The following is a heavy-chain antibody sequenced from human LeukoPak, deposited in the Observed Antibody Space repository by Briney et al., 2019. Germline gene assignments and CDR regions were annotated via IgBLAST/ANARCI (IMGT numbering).Heavy chain of an antibody. CDR1: GYTFTGYY. J-gene: IGHJ4*02. CDR2: INPNSGGT. D-gene: IGHD3-22*01. Sequence: ASVKVSCKASGYTFTGYYIHWVRQAPGQGLEWMGWINPNSGGTNYTQKFHDRLSMTTDTSTSTAYMELKSLRSDDTAVYYCVKFNYYDTDGYPYWGPGTMVTVSS. V-gene: IGHV1-2*02. CDR3: VKFNYYDTDGYPY.